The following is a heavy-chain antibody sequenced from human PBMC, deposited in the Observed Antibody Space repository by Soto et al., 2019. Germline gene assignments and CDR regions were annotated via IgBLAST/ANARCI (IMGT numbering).Heavy chain of an antibody. D-gene: IGHD6-19*01. V-gene: IGHV1-8*01. J-gene: IGHJ4*02. Sequence: ASVTVSCKASGYTFTSYDINWVRQAPGEGLERVGWINPTSEYTAHAQKFQGSVTLTREISTATAYMELSSLTSEDTAVYFCARQVPHGSSSDWGRGTQVTFCS. CDR1: GYTFTSYD. CDR2: INPTSEYT. CDR3: ARQVPHGSSSD.